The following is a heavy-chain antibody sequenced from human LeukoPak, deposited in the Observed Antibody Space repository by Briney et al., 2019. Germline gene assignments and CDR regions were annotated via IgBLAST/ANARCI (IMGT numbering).Heavy chain of an antibody. CDR2: INPNSGGT. V-gene: IGHV1-2*02. CDR1: GYTFTGYY. Sequence: ASVKVSCKASGYTFTGYYMHWVRQAPGQGLEWMGWINPNSGGTNYAQKFQGRVTMTRDTSISTAYMVLSRLRSDDTAVYYCARSWRFCSGGSCYPIDYWGQGTLVTVSS. D-gene: IGHD2-15*01. CDR3: ARSWRFCSGGSCYPIDY. J-gene: IGHJ4*02.